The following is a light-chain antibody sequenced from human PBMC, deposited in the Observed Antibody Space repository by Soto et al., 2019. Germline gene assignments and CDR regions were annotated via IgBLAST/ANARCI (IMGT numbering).Light chain of an antibody. CDR2: GSS. CDR3: QQYGSSPPYT. Sequence: EVVLTQSPGTLSLSPGERATLSCRASQSVRNNYLAWYQQKPGQSPKLLIFGSSDRATGIPDRFSGSGSGTDFPLTISRLVPEDFAVYYCQQYGSSPPYTFGQGTKLEIK. CDR1: QSVRNNY. J-gene: IGKJ2*01. V-gene: IGKV3-20*01.